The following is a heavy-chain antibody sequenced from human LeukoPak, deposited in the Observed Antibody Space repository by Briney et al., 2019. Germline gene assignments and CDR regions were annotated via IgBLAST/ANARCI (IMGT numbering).Heavy chain of an antibody. J-gene: IGHJ4*02. CDR3: AKADGSYITLNDY. CDR1: GFTFSICA. V-gene: IGHV3-23*01. D-gene: IGHD3-10*01. CDR2: ISGSGGST. Sequence: PGGSLRLSCAASGFTFSICAMNWVRQAPGKGLEWVSGISGSGGSTYYADSVKGRFTISRDSSKNTVFLQMNSLTAEDTALYYCAKADGSYITLNDYWGQGTLVTVSS.